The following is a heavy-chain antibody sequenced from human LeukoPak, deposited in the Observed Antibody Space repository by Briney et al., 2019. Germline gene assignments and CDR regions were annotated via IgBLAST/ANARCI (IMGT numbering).Heavy chain of an antibody. J-gene: IGHJ4*02. Sequence: PGGSLRLSCAASGFTFSTYGMHWVRQAPRKGLEWVAVISYDGTNKYYADSVKGRFTISRDNSKNTLYLQMNSLRAEDTAVYYCAKDLGVVVVPAAIAGFDYWGQGTLVTVSS. V-gene: IGHV3-30*18. CDR2: ISYDGTNK. CDR1: GFTFSTYG. D-gene: IGHD2-2*01. CDR3: AKDLGVVVVPAAIAGFDY.